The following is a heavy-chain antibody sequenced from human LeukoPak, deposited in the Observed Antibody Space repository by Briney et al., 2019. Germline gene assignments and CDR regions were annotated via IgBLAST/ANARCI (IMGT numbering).Heavy chain of an antibody. CDR2: ISSSGSTI. CDR1: GFTFSSYE. V-gene: IGHV3-48*03. CDR3: AREVNSYGMDV. J-gene: IGHJ6*02. Sequence: GGSLRLSCAASGFTFSSYEMNWVRQAPGKGLEWVSYISSSGSTIYYADSVKGRFTISRDNAKNSLYQQMNSLRAEDTAVYYCAREVNSYGMDVWGQGTTVTVSS. D-gene: IGHD2-21*01.